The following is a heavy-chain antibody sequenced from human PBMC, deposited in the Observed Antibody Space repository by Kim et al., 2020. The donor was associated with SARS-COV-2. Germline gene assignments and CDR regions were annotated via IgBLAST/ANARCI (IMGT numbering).Heavy chain of an antibody. CDR1: GGTFSSYA. CDR2: IIPIFGTA. J-gene: IGHJ5*02. V-gene: IGHV1-69*13. CDR3: ARRITMVRGVRWVHWFDP. D-gene: IGHD3-10*01. Sequence: SVKVSCKASGGTFSSYAISWVRQAPGQGLEWMGGIIPIFGTANYAQKFQGRVTITADESTSTAYMELSSLRSEDTAVYYCARRITMVRGVRWVHWFDPWGQGALVTVSS.